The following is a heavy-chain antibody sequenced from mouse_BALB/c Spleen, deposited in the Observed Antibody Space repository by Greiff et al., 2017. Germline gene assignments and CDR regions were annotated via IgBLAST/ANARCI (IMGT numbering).Heavy chain of an antibody. CDR3: ARTRYPYFDD. CDR2: IDPANGNT. CDR1: GFNIKDTY. J-gene: IGHJ2*01. V-gene: IGHV14-3*02. Sequence: VQLKQSGAELVKPGASVKLSCTASGFNIKDTYMHWVKQRPEQGLEWIGRIDPANGNTKYDPKFQGKATITADTSSNTAYLQLSSLTSEDTAVYYCARTRYPYFDDWGQGTTLTVAS. D-gene: IGHD2-14*01.